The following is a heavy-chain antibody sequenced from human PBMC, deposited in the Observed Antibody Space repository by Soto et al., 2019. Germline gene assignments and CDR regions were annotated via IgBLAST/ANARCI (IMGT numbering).Heavy chain of an antibody. D-gene: IGHD1-7*01. CDR1: SGSISSSNG. V-gene: IGHV4-4*02. Sequence: SETLSLTCAVSSGSISSSNGWSWVRQPPGKGLEWIGEIYHSGSTNYNPSLKSRVTISVDKSKNQFSLKLSSVTAADTAVYYCAREITGTTSGVDYYYYYMDVWGKGTTVTVSS. CDR2: IYHSGST. CDR3: AREITGTTSGVDYYYYYMDV. J-gene: IGHJ6*03.